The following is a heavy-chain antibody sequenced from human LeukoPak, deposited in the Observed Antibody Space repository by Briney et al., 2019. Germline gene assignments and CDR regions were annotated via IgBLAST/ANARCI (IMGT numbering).Heavy chain of an antibody. Sequence: SGPALVKPTQTLTLSCTFSGFSLSTSGMCVSWIRQPPGKALEWLARIDWDDDKYYSTSLKTRLTISKDTSKNQVVLTMTNMDPVDTATYYCARHDYYDSSGYSWGQGTLVTVSS. J-gene: IGHJ5*02. CDR2: IDWDDDK. D-gene: IGHD3-22*01. CDR3: ARHDYYDSSGYS. V-gene: IGHV2-70*11. CDR1: GFSLSTSGMC.